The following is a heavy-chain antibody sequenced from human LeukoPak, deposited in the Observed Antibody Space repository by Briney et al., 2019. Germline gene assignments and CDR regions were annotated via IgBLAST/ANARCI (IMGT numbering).Heavy chain of an antibody. CDR1: GYTFTSYG. J-gene: IGHJ6*02. CDR2: ISAYNGNT. V-gene: IGHV1-18*01. CDR3: ARDSQWLARDYYYYGMDV. Sequence: ASVKVSCKASGYTFTSYGISWVRQAPGQGLEWMGWISAYNGNTNYAQKLQGRVTMTTDTSTSTAYMELRSLRSDDTAVYYCARDSQWLARDYYYYGMDVWGQGTTVTVSS. D-gene: IGHD6-19*01.